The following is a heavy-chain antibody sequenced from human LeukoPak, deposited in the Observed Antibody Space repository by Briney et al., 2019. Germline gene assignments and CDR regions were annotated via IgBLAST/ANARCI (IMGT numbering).Heavy chain of an antibody. V-gene: IGHV3-23*01. D-gene: IGHD3-22*01. CDR3: AKADYYYDSSGGSYSFDY. CDR1: GFSFSTYA. CDR2: IRGSGGGT. J-gene: IGHJ4*02. Sequence: PGGSLRLSCAASGFSFSTYAMSWVRQAPGKGLEWVSAIRGSGGGTYYADSVKGRFTVSRDNSKNTLYLQMNSLRAEDTAVYYCAKADYYYDSSGGSYSFDYWGQGTLVTVSS.